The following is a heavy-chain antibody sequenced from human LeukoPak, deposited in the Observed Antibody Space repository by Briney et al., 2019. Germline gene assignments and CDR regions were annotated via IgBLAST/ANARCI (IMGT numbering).Heavy chain of an antibody. CDR1: GYTFPNYG. J-gene: IGHJ4*02. Sequence: ASVKVSCKASGYTFPNYGISWVRQAPGQGLEWMGWISTYNGDTNYAQKLQGRVTMTTDTSTNTAYMELRSLRSDDTAVYYCASGGSGQLWLNWGQGTLVTVSS. CDR3: ASGGSGQLWLN. D-gene: IGHD5-18*01. CDR2: ISTYNGDT. V-gene: IGHV1-18*01.